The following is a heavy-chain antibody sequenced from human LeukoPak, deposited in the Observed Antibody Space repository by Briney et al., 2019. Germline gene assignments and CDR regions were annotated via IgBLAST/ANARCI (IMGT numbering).Heavy chain of an antibody. J-gene: IGHJ4*02. CDR2: ISPDGTTS. Sequence: GGSLRLSCAASGFTFSDHYMTWIRQAPGKALEWVSYISPDGTTSYYADSLKGRFTVSRDNAKNSLYLQMNSLSAEDTAVYFCARGQWGLDYWGQGALVTVSS. CDR3: ARGQWGLDY. D-gene: IGHD1-26*01. CDR1: GFTFSDHY. V-gene: IGHV3-11*01.